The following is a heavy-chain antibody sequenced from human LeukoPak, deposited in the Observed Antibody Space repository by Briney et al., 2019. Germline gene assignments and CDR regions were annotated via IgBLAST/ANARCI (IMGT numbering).Heavy chain of an antibody. CDR1: GFTFSSYE. J-gene: IGHJ5*02. V-gene: IGHV3-48*03. CDR2: ISSSGSTI. Sequence: GGSQGLFCGASGFTFSSYEVNWVRQAPGKGLEWVSYISSSGSTIDYADSVRSRFAVSRDNAKNSLYLQMNSLRAEDTAVYYCARLDYDSSGYYYGFDPW. D-gene: IGHD3-22*01. CDR3: ARLDYDSSGYYYGFDP.